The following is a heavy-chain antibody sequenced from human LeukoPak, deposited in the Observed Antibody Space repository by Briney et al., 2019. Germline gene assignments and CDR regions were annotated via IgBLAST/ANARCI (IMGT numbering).Heavy chain of an antibody. J-gene: IGHJ6*03. CDR3: NYYYYYMDV. V-gene: IGHV3-23*01. D-gene: IGHD4-17*01. CDR1: GFTFSSYA. Sequence: GGSLRLSCAASGFTFSSYAMSWVRQAPGKGLEWVSAISGSGGSTYYADSVKGRFTISRDDSKNTLYLQMVGVLGDYGPTSDQNYYYYYMDVWGKGTTVTISS. CDR2: ISGSGGST.